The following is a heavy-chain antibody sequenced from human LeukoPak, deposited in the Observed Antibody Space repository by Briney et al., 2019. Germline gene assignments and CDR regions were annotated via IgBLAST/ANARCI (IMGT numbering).Heavy chain of an antibody. D-gene: IGHD2-21*02. J-gene: IGHJ4*02. CDR3: ARSLDIVVVTAMDY. CDR1: GGTFNDYA. CDR2: VIPIFGTA. V-gene: IGHV1-69*05. Sequence: EASVKVSCKASGGTFNDYAFSWVRQAPGQGLEWMGRVIPIFGTASYAQKFQGRVTITTDESTSTAYMELSSLRSEDTAVYYCARSLDIVVVTAMDYWGQGTLVTVSS.